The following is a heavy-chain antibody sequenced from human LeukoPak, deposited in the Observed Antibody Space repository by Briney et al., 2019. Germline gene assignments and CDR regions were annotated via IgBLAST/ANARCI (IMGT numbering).Heavy chain of an antibody. Sequence: ASVNVSCKASGYTFTSYGISWVRQAPGQGGEGMGWINPNSGGTNYAQKFQGRVTMTRDTSISTAYMELSRLRSDDTAVYYCARVRYYSSGGRLGYWGQGTLVTVSS. CDR1: GYTFTSYG. CDR2: INPNSGGT. D-gene: IGHD6-19*01. J-gene: IGHJ4*02. V-gene: IGHV1-2*02. CDR3: ARVRYYSSGGRLGY.